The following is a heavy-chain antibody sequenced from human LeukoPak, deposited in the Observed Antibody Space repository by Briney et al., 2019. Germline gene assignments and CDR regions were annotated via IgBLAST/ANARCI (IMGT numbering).Heavy chain of an antibody. CDR3: ARAVVVVAAPEN. CDR2: ISYDGSNK. CDR1: GFTLSSYA. Sequence: GGSLRLSCAASGFTLSSYAMHWVRQAPGKGLEWVALISYDGSNKYYADSVKGRFTIYRDNSKNTLYLQMNSLRAEDTAVYYCARAVVVVAAPENWGQGTLVTVSS. V-gene: IGHV3-30-3*01. J-gene: IGHJ4*02. D-gene: IGHD2-15*01.